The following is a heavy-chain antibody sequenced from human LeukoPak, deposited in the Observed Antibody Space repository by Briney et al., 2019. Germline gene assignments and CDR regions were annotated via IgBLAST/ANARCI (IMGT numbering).Heavy chain of an antibody. Sequence: SVKVSCKASGGTSSSYTITWVRQAPGQGLKWMGGIMPLFNTANYAQQFQGRVTMTTDESTSTAYLELRSLRFEDTAMYYCARVDRSHFYLDVWGKGTTVTVSS. V-gene: IGHV1-69*05. CDR3: ARVDRSHFYLDV. J-gene: IGHJ6*03. CDR1: GGTSSSYT. CDR2: IMPLFNTA.